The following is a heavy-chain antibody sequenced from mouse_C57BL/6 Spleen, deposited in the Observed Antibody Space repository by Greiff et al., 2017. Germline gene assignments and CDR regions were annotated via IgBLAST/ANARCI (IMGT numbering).Heavy chain of an antibody. Sequence: EVKLVESGGGLVKPGGSLKLSCAASGFTFSSYAMSWVRQNPEKRLEWVATISDGGSYTYYPDNVKGRFTISRDNAKNNLYLQMSHLKSEDTAMYYCARDRGYYDYDVSYAMDYWGQGTSVTVSS. V-gene: IGHV5-4*01. CDR2: ISDGGSYT. CDR3: ARDRGYYDYDVSYAMDY. J-gene: IGHJ4*01. CDR1: GFTFSSYA. D-gene: IGHD2-4*01.